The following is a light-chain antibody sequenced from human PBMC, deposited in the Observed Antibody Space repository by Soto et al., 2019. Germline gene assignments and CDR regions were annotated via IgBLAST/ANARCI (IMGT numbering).Light chain of an antibody. CDR2: GAS. CDR1: QHIGDT. Sequence: IVVTQSAASLSVFPGGSPTLSCSASQHIGDTLAWYQQKPGQAPRLVIHGASSRVTGLPARFSGSGSGTDFTLTIISLQSDDFAVYYCQQYDNWPWTFGQATKVDI. V-gene: IGKV3-15*01. J-gene: IGKJ1*01. CDR3: QQYDNWPWT.